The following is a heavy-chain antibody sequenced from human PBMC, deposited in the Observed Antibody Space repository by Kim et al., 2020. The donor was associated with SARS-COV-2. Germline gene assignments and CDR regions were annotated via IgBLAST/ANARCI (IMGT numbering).Heavy chain of an antibody. J-gene: IGHJ6*02. D-gene: IGHD6-13*01. Sequence: ASVKVSCKVSGYTLTELSMHWVRQAPGKGLEWMGGFDPEDGETIYAQKFQGRVTMTEDTSTDTAYMELSSLRSEDTAVYYCATSEVVRVAAAGTGYYYYYGMDVWGQGTTVTVSS. V-gene: IGHV1-24*01. CDR3: ATSEVVRVAAAGTGYYYYYGMDV. CDR2: FDPEDGET. CDR1: GYTLTELS.